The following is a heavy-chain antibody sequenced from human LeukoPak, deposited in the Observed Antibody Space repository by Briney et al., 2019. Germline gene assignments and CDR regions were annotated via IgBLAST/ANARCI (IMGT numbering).Heavy chain of an antibody. D-gene: IGHD2-2*01. J-gene: IGHJ6*02. CDR1: GFTFSSYW. Sequence: GGSLRLSCAASGFTFSSYWMHWVRQGPGKGLAWVSRIKSDGSDPSYADSVKGRFIISRDNAKSTLYLQMNSLRAEDTAVYYCAKDRDPMPSRGMDVWGQGTTVAVSS. CDR2: IKSDGSDP. CDR3: AKDRDPMPSRGMDV. V-gene: IGHV3-74*01.